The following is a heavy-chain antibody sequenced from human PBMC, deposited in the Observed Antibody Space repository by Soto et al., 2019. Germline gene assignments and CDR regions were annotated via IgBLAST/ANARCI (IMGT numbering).Heavy chain of an antibody. Sequence: GGSLRLSCAASGFNFSNHWMHWVRQRPAEGLVWVSRITSDGKSKAYAESVKGRFAISRDNAKNTLYLQMNGLTAEDTAVYYCARESGDWPLNWFDPWGQETLVTVSS. CDR3: ARESGDWPLNWFDP. CDR1: GFNFSNHW. J-gene: IGHJ5*02. CDR2: ITSDGKSK. V-gene: IGHV3-74*01. D-gene: IGHD2-21*02.